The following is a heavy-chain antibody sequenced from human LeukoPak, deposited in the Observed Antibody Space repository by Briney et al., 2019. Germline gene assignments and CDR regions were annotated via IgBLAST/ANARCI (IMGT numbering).Heavy chain of an antibody. J-gene: IGHJ4*02. D-gene: IGHD3-10*01. CDR1: GGSFSGYY. CDR2: INHSENT. V-gene: IGHV4-34*01. Sequence: SETLSLTCAVYGGSFSGYYWSWIRQPPGKGLEWIGEINHSENTSDNPSLKSRVTISVDTSKNQFSLKLSSVTAADRGVYYCARAHGSGSSVNLMDYWGQGTQVTVSS. CDR3: ARAHGSGSSVNLMDY.